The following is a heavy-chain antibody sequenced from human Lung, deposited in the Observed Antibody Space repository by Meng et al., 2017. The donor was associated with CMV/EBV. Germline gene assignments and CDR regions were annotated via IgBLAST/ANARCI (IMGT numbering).Heavy chain of an antibody. V-gene: IGHV4-30-4*08. CDR1: GASIDSDNYY. CDR3: ARADYYNLMDV. CDR2: IYYSGSS. Sequence: LRLXCTVSGASIDSDNYYWSWIRQPPGKGLEWIGYIYYSGSSFYNPSLKSRVTISLNMSKNQFSLYLSSVTAADTAVYYCARADYYNLMDVWGQGTTVTFSS. J-gene: IGHJ6*01.